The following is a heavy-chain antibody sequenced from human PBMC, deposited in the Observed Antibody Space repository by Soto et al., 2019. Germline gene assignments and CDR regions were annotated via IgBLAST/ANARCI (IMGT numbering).Heavy chain of an antibody. CDR2: IIPKLGSA. D-gene: IGHD3-16*02. Sequence: SVNVSCKASGGGHWRDYRTTWVRRAPGQGLEWMGGIIPKLGSANYAQKFQGRVTITADESTNSVYMELRSLRSDDTAIYYCARQSPPEVWGSYRPGLHYFDFWGQGTLVTVSS. J-gene: IGHJ4*02. CDR1: GGGHWRDYR. CDR3: ARQSPPEVWGSYRPGLHYFDF. V-gene: IGHV1-69*13.